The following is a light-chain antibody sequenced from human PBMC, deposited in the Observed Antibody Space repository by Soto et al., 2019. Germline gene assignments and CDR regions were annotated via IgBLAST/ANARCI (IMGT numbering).Light chain of an antibody. CDR2: GAS. CDR1: QSVSSSY. CDR3: QQYGSPYT. V-gene: IGKV3-20*01. J-gene: IGKJ2*01. Sequence: EIVLTQSPGTLSLSPGERATLSCRDSQSVSSSYLAWYQQKPGQAPRLLIYGASSRATGIPDRFSGSGAGTDFTLTISRLEPEDFAVYYCQQYGSPYTFGQGTKLEI.